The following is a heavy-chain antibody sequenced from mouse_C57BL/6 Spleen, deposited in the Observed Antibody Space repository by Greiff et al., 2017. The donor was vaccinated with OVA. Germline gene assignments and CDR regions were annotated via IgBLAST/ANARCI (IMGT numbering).Heavy chain of an antibody. V-gene: IGHV3-6*01. CDR1: GYSITSGYY. CDR2: ISYDGSN. Sequence: EVQLVESGPGLVKPSQSLSLTCSVTGYSITSGYYWNWIRQFPGNKLEWMGYISYDGSNNYNPSLKNRISITRYTSQNQFFRKLNSVTTEDTATYYCASRGELRRGVSYAMDYWGQGTSVTVSS. CDR3: ASRGELRRGVSYAMDY. D-gene: IGHD2-4*01. J-gene: IGHJ4*01.